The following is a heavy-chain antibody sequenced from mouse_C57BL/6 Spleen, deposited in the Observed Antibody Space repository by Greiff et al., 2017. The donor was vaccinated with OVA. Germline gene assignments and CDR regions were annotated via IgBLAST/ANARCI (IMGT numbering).Heavy chain of an antibody. Sequence: QVQLQQSGAELVKPGASVKLSCKASGYTFTSYWMHWVKQRPGQGLEWIGMIHPNSGSTNYNEKFKSKATLTVDKSSSTAYMQLSSLTSEDSAVYYCARMDPYYGSSLAYWGQGTLVTVSA. CDR3: ARMDPYYGSSLAY. CDR2: IHPNSGST. CDR1: GYTFTSYW. J-gene: IGHJ3*01. V-gene: IGHV1-64*01. D-gene: IGHD1-1*01.